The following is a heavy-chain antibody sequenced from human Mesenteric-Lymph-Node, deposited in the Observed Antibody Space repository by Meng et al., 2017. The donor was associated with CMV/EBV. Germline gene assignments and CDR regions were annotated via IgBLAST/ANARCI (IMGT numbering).Heavy chain of an antibody. Sequence: SGASIGSGGYYWTWIRQFPGKGLERIGHIYNSGGAYYIPSLRSRLSISADTTRNKYSLSLTSVSAADTAVYYCARDGPRAGDGMDVWGQGTTVTVSS. CDR3: ARDGPRAGDGMDV. CDR1: GASIGSGGYY. D-gene: IGHD3-10*01. CDR2: IYNSGGA. J-gene: IGHJ6*02. V-gene: IGHV4-31*02.